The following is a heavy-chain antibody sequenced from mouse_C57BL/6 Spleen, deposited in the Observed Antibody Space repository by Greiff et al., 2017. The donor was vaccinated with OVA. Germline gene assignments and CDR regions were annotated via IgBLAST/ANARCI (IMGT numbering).Heavy chain of an antibody. CDR3: ARGPQYYYGSSHWYFDV. CDR1: GYTFTDHT. D-gene: IGHD1-1*01. J-gene: IGHJ1*03. CDR2: IYPRDCST. Sequence: QVQLKESDAELVKPGASVKISCKVSGYTFTDHTIHWMKQRPEQGLEWIGYIYPRDCSTKYNEKFKGKATLTADKSSSTAYMQLNSLTSEDSAVYFCARGPQYYYGSSHWYFDVWGTGTTVTVSS. V-gene: IGHV1-78*01.